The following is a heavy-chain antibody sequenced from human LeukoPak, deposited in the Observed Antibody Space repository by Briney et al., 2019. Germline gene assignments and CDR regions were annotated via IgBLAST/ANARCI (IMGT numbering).Heavy chain of an antibody. Sequence: SETLSLTCTVSGGSIDSSSYYWGWIRQPPGKGLEWIGEINHSGSTNYNPSLKGRVTISVDTSKNQFSLRLNSVTAADTALYYCARVVPAQQAFDIWDQGTMVTVSS. CDR1: GGSIDSSSYY. J-gene: IGHJ3*02. V-gene: IGHV4-39*07. CDR2: INHSGST. D-gene: IGHD2-2*01. CDR3: ARVVPAQQAFDI.